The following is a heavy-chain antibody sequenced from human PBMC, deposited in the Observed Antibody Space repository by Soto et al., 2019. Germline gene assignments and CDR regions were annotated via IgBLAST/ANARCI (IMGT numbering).Heavy chain of an antibody. CDR1: GYSFATYW. Sequence: GESLKISCKASGYSFATYWIGWVRQMPGKGLEWMGIIYPGDSDTRYSPSFQGQVTISADKSISTAYLQWSSLKASDSAMFYCARKDIAGNSVDFWGQGTLVTVSS. D-gene: IGHD6-13*01. CDR3: ARKDIAGNSVDF. J-gene: IGHJ4*02. CDR2: IYPGDSDT. V-gene: IGHV5-51*01.